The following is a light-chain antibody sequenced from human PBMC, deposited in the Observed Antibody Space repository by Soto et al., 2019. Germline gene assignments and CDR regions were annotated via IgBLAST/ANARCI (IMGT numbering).Light chain of an antibody. J-gene: IGKJ1*01. CDR2: GAS. CDR1: QSLSSTY. CDR3: QHYGTSLRT. V-gene: IGKV3-20*01. Sequence: EIVLTQSPGTLSLSPGERATLSCRASQSLSSTYLAWYQQKPGQAPRLLIYGASSRATGIPDRFSGSGSGTDFDLTISRLEPEDFAVYYCQHYGTSLRTFGQGTKVEI.